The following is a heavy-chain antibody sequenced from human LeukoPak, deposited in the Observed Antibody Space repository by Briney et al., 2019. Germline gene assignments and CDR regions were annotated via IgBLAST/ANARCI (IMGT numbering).Heavy chain of an antibody. J-gene: IGHJ4*02. V-gene: IGHV3-23*01. Sequence: GGSLRLSCAASGFTFYTYAMTWVRQAPGKGLEWVSAISGSGGSTYYADSVKGRFTISRDNSKNTLYLQMNSLRAEDTAVYYCAKALRFLEWLSGDYWGQGTLVTVSS. D-gene: IGHD3-3*01. CDR3: AKALRFLEWLSGDY. CDR2: ISGSGGST. CDR1: GFTFYTYA.